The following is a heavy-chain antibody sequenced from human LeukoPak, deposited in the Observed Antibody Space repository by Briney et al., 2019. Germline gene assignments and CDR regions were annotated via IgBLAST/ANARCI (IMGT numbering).Heavy chain of an antibody. CDR1: GFTFSSYG. D-gene: IGHD2-21*01. CDR3: AKGNRRDPLDP. V-gene: IGHV3-30*18. J-gene: IGHJ5*02. CDR2: ISYDGSNK. Sequence: GRSLRLSCAASGFTFSSYGMHWVRQAPGKGLEWVAVISYDGSNKYYADSVKGRFTISRDNSKNTLYLQMNSLRPEDTAVYHCAKGNRRDPLDPWGQGTLVTVFS.